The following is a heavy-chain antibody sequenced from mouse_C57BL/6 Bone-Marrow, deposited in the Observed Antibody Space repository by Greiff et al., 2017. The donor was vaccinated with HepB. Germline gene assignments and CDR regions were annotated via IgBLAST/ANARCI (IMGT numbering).Heavy chain of an antibody. V-gene: IGHV7-3*01. CDR1: GFTFTDYY. CDR2: IRNKANGYTT. J-gene: IGHJ1*03. Sequence: DVQLVESGGGLVQPGGSLSLSCAASGFTFTDYYMSWVRQPPGKALEWLGFIRNKANGYTTEYSASVKGRFTISRVNSQSILYLQMNALRAEDSATYYCARYPLITTVGDWYFDVWGTGTTVTVSS. CDR3: ARYPLITTVGDWYFDV. D-gene: IGHD1-1*01.